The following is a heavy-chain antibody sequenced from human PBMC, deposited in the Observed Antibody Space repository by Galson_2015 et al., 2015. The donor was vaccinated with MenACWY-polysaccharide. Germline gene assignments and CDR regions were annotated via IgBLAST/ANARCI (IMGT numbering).Heavy chain of an antibody. CDR1: GFRINTYY. J-gene: IGHJ6*02. V-gene: IGHV3-21*06. CDR2: IRKSGNDM. Sequence: SLRLSCAASGFRINTYYMNWVRQTPGKGPEWVSSIRKSGNDMQYTVSVRSRFTISRDIAKNSLFLQMNSLGVEDTAIYYCAKDFHNYGMDVWGHGTTVTVSS. CDR3: AKDFHNYGMDV.